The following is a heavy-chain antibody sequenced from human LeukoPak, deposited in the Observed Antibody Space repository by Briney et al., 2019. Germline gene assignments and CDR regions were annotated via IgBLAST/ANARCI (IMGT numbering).Heavy chain of an antibody. D-gene: IGHD4-23*01. CDR3: ARALRWLLDY. V-gene: IGHV3-23*01. Sequence: GTSLRLSCVASGFTFTNYAMSWVRQAPGKGLEWVSAITGSDGSSYYADSVKGRFTISRDNSKNTLYLQVNSLRAEDTAVYYCARALRWLLDYWGQGTLVTVSS. J-gene: IGHJ4*02. CDR2: ITGSDGSS. CDR1: GFTFTNYA.